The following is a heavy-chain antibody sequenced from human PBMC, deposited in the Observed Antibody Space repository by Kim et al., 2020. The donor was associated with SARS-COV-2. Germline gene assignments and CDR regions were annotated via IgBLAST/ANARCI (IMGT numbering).Heavy chain of an antibody. D-gene: IGHD5-12*01. J-gene: IGHJ4*02. V-gene: IGHV4-30-2*05. CDR3: ARALPSSGYDVYYFDY. Sequence: SLKSRVTISVDTSKNQFSLKLSSVTAADTAVYYCARALPSSGYDVYYFDYWGQGTLVTVSS.